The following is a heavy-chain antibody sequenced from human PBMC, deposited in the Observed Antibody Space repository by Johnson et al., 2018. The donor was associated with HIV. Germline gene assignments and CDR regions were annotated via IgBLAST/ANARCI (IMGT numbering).Heavy chain of an antibody. J-gene: IGHJ3*02. V-gene: IGHV3-30*03. CDR2: ISHDANNK. CDR1: GFIFSDFG. D-gene: IGHD4-17*01. CDR3: ARDYGDYAHDAFDI. Sequence: VQLVESGGTVVKPGRSLRLSCAASGFIFSDFGMHWVRQAPGKGLEWVAVISHDANNKFYADSVKGRFAVSRDDSKNTLYLQMSSLRVEDTAVYYCARDYGDYAHDAFDIWGQGTMVTVSS.